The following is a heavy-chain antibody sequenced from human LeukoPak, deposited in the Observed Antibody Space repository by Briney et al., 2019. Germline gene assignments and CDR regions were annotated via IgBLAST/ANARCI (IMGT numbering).Heavy chain of an antibody. V-gene: IGHV4-30-2*01. Sequence: SETLSLTCAVSGGSISSGGYSWSWIRQPPGKGLEWIGEINHSGSTNYNPSLKSRVTISVGTSKNQFSLKLSSVTAADTAVYYCARGRHSNYYYYYGMDVWGQGTTVTVSS. CDR1: GGSISSGGYS. D-gene: IGHD4-11*01. J-gene: IGHJ6*02. CDR3: ARGRHSNYYYYYGMDV. CDR2: INHSGST.